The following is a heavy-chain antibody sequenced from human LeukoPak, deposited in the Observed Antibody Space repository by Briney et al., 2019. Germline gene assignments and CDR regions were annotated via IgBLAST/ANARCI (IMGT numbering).Heavy chain of an antibody. D-gene: IGHD5-24*01. CDR2: INHSGRT. CDR3: ARGGRSGDGYNYVAEYYYYYMDV. J-gene: IGHJ6*03. Sequence: PSETLSLTCAVYGGSFSGYYWSWIRQPPGKGLEWIGEINHSGRTNYNPSLKSRVTISVDTSKNQFSLKLSSVTAADTAVYYCARGGRSGDGYNYVAEYYYYYMDVWGKGTTVTVSS. CDR1: GGSFSGYY. V-gene: IGHV4-34*01.